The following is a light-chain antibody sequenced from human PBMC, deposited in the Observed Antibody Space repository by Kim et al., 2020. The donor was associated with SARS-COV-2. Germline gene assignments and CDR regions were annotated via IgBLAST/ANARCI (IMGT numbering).Light chain of an antibody. CDR2: SNN. J-gene: IGLJ2*01. CDR1: SSSIGSNA. V-gene: IGLV1-44*01. Sequence: QSVLTQPPSASGTPGQRVTISCSGSSSSIGSNAVNWYQHLPGTAPKLLIYSNNQRPSGVPDRFSASKSGTSASLAISGLQSEDEADYYCAAWDDRLNGVVFGGGTQLTVL. CDR3: AAWDDRLNGVV.